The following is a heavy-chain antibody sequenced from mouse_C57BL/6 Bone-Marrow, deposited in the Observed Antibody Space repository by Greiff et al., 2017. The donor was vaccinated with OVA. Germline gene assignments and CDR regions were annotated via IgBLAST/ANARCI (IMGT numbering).Heavy chain of an antibody. V-gene: IGHV1-82*01. D-gene: IGHD2-5*01. Sequence: VQLQQSGPELVKPGASVKISCKASGYAFSSYWMTWVKQRPGKGLEWIGRIYPGDGDTNYNGKFKGKATLTADTSSSTAYMQLSSLTSEDSAVYFCARYYSNPYYLDYWGQGTTLTVSS. CDR3: ARYYSNPYYLDY. J-gene: IGHJ2*01. CDR2: IYPGDGDT. CDR1: GYAFSSYW.